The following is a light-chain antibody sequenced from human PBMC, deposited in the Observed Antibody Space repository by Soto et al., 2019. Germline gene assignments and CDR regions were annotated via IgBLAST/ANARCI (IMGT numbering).Light chain of an antibody. CDR3: AAWDDSLNGYV. J-gene: IGLJ1*01. V-gene: IGLV1-44*01. Sequence: QSVLTQPPSASGTPGQRVTISCPGSSSNIGSNTVSWYQHLPGTAPKLLIYSNKQRPSGVPDRFSGSKSGTSASLAISGLQSEDDADYHCAAWDDSLNGYVFGTGTKVTVL. CDR2: SNK. CDR1: SSNIGSNT.